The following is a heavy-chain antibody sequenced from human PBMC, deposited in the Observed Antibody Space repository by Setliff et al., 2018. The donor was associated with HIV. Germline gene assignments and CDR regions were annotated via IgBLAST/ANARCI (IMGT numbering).Heavy chain of an antibody. CDR2: INTKNGAT. CDR3: ATTSTEAFRSVPDF. V-gene: IGHV1-18*01. J-gene: IGHJ4*02. Sequence: ASVKVSCKTSGYTFSSYGICWVRQAPGHGLEWMGWINTKNGATTYAQNYRGRVTMTVDAASATAFLDLRSLRLADSAVYFCATTSTEAFRSVPDFWGQGTRVTVSS. CDR1: GYTFSSYG.